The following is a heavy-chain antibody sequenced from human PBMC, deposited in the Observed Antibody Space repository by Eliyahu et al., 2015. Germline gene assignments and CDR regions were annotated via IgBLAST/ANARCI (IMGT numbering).Heavy chain of an antibody. CDR2: INHSETT. D-gene: IGHD3-22*01. CDR1: GGSFSGYY. V-gene: IGHV4-34*01. Sequence: QVQLQQWGAGLLKPSETLSLTCAVXGGSFSGYYWTWIRQPPGKGLEWIGEINHSETTNYNPSLKSRVTVSVDTSKNQFSLKLRSVTAADTAVYYCARGLDSSGYFAFDIWGQGTMVTVSS. J-gene: IGHJ3*02. CDR3: ARGLDSSGYFAFDI.